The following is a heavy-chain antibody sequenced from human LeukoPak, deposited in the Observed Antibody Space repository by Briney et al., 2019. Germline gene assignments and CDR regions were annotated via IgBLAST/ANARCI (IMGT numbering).Heavy chain of an antibody. CDR2: INHSGST. Sequence: SETLSLTCAVYGGSFSGYYWSWIRQPPGKGLEWIGEINHSGSTNYNPSLKSRVTMALDKSKNHLSLNLTSVTAADTAVYYCSRENGAFSPFGYWGQGTLVTVSS. CDR1: GGSFSGYY. J-gene: IGHJ4*02. CDR3: SRENGAFSPFGY. D-gene: IGHD2-8*01. V-gene: IGHV4-34*01.